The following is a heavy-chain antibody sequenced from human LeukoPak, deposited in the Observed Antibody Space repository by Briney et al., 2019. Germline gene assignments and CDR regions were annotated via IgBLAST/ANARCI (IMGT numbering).Heavy chain of an antibody. V-gene: IGHV3-23*01. CDR2: ISGSGGST. Sequence: GGSLRLSCAASGFTLSGYAMSWVRQAPGKGLEWVSAISGSGGSTYYADSVKGRFTISRDNSKNTLYLQMNSLRAEDTAVFYCAKERNPYSSSWYSLHYMDVWGKGTTVTVSS. CDR1: GFTLSGYA. J-gene: IGHJ6*03. CDR3: AKERNPYSSSWYSLHYMDV. D-gene: IGHD6-13*01.